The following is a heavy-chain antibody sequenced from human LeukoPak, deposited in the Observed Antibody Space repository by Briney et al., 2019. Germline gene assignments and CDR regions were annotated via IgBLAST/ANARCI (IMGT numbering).Heavy chain of an antibody. J-gene: IGHJ4*02. Sequence: GGSLRLSCAASGFTFSKYSMNWVREAPGKGLEWVSYISPSSSNILYADSVKGRFTISRDNAKNSLYLQMNSLRAQDTAVYYCARTLYYYDSSGYFYWGQGTLVTVSS. V-gene: IGHV3-48*01. CDR2: ISPSSSNI. D-gene: IGHD3-22*01. CDR3: ARTLYYYDSSGYFY. CDR1: GFTFSKYS.